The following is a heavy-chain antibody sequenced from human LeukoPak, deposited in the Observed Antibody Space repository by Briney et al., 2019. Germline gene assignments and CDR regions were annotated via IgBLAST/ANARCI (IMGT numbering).Heavy chain of an antibody. Sequence: PGGSLRLSCAASGFTFSTYAMDWVRQAPGKGLEWVSGISITGGATYYAESVKGRFTISRDNSKSTLYLQMNGLRADDTAVYYCAKKGSGSYYSALDYWGQGTLVTVS. CDR3: AKKGSGSYYSALDY. V-gene: IGHV3-23*01. CDR1: GFTFSTYA. CDR2: ISITGGAT. D-gene: IGHD3-10*01. J-gene: IGHJ4*02.